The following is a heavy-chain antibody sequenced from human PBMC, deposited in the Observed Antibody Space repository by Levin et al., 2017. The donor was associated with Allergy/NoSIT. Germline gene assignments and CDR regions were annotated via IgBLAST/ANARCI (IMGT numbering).Heavy chain of an antibody. CDR2: MNPNSGNT. D-gene: IGHD3-22*01. J-gene: IGHJ6*02. CDR3: ARGYKSSRGYYYGMDV. Sequence: GASVKVSCKASGYTFTSYDINWVRQATGQGLEWMGWMNPNSGNTGYAQKFQGRVTMTRNTSISTAYMELSSLRSEDTAVYYWARGYKSSRGYYYGMDVWGQGTTVTVSS. V-gene: IGHV1-8*01. CDR1: GYTFTSYD.